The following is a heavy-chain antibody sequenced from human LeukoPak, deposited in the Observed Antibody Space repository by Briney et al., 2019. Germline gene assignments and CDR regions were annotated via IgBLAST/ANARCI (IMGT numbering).Heavy chain of an antibody. Sequence: GASVKVSCKVVAYDFTGYHIHWVRLAPGQGPEWMARLNPNTGHAVYAFKFQGRVTITGDTSSSTAYMEVTRLTSDDTALYYCAKDRDGADRIILWGQGTLVTVSS. J-gene: IGHJ4*02. D-gene: IGHD5-24*01. CDR1: AYDFTGYH. CDR3: AKDRDGADRIIL. V-gene: IGHV1-2*06. CDR2: LNPNTGHA.